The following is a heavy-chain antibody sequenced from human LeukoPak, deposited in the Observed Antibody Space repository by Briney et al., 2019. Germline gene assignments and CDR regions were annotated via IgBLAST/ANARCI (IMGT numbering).Heavy chain of an antibody. CDR1: GFNFSSYS. CDR3: ARADHYDILTGYYRLNDAFDI. Sequence: GGSLRLSCAASGFNFSSYSMNWVRQAPGKGLEWVSSISSSSSYIYYADSVKGRFTISRDNAKNSLYLQMNSLRAEDTAVYYCARADHYDILTGYYRLNDAFDIWGQGAMVTVSS. CDR2: ISSSSSYI. D-gene: IGHD3-9*01. J-gene: IGHJ3*02. V-gene: IGHV3-21*01.